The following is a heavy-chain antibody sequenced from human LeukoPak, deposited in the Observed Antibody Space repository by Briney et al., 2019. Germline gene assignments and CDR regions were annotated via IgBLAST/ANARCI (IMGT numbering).Heavy chain of an antibody. Sequence: SETLSLTCTVSGGSISRYYWSWIRQPPGKGLGWIGYIYYSGSTNYNPSLKSRVTISVDTSKNQFSLKLSSVTAADTAVYYCARTEAFDYWGQGTLVTVSS. J-gene: IGHJ4*02. CDR2: IYYSGST. V-gene: IGHV4-59*01. CDR3: ARTEAFDY. CDR1: GGSISRYY.